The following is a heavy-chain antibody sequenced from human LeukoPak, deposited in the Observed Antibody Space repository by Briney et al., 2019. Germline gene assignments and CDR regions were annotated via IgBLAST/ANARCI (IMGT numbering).Heavy chain of an antibody. Sequence: GGSLRLSCSASGFTFSSYAMHWVRQAAGEGLEYVSAINSDGDSTYYADSVKGRFTISRGNSKNTLYLQMSSLRPEDSAVYYCVKTPYSSTWYVGDSWGQGTLVTVSS. CDR3: VKTPYSSTWYVGDS. CDR2: INSDGDST. CDR1: GFTFSSYA. V-gene: IGHV3-64D*06. D-gene: IGHD2/OR15-2a*01. J-gene: IGHJ4*02.